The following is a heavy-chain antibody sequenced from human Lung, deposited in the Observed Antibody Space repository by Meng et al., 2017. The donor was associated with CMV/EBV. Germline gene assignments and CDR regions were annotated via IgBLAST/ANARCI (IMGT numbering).Heavy chain of an antibody. V-gene: IGHV4-59*01. Sequence: GSLRLSCTVSGGSISSYYWSWIRQPPGKGLEWIGYIYYSGSTNYNPSLKSRVTISVDPSKNQFSLNLSSVTAADTAVYYCARDCSSTSCLDAFDIWGQGXMVTVSS. J-gene: IGHJ3*02. CDR3: ARDCSSTSCLDAFDI. D-gene: IGHD2-2*01. CDR2: IYYSGST. CDR1: GGSISSYY.